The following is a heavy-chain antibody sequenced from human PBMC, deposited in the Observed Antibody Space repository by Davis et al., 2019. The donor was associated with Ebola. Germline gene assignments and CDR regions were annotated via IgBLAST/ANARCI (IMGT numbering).Heavy chain of an antibody. Sequence: GESLKISCAASGFTFSNFWMHWVRQAPGKGLVCVSRINNDGSITNYADSVKGRFTISRDNAKNTLYLQMNSLRAEDTAVYYCARAPGRFSIWGQGTLVTVSS. CDR3: ARAPGRFSI. D-gene: IGHD3-3*01. CDR2: INNDGSIT. CDR1: GFTFSNFW. V-gene: IGHV3-74*01. J-gene: IGHJ4*02.